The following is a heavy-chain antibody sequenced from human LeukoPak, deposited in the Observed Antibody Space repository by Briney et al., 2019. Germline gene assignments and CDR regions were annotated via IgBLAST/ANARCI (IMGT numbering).Heavy chain of an antibody. CDR2: ISSSSSYI. D-gene: IGHD4-23*01. CDR3: AREYGGFDY. CDR1: GFIFSSYS. J-gene: IGHJ4*02. V-gene: IGHV3-21*01. Sequence: GGSLRLSCAAPGFIFSSYSMNWVRQAPGKGLEWVLSISSSSSYIDYADSVKGRFTISRDNAKNSLYLQMNSLRAEDTAVYYCAREYGGFDYWGQGTLVTVSS.